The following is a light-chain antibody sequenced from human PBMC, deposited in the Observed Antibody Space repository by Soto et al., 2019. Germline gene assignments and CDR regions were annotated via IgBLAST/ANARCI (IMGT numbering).Light chain of an antibody. V-gene: IGKV1-39*01. CDR1: QSISSY. CDR3: QHGYSTPWR. J-gene: IGKJ1*01. Sequence: DIQMTQSPSSLSASVGDRVTITCRASQSISSYLHWYQQKPGKAPKLLIYAASNLQSGVPSRFSASGSGTDFTLTLNSLQPEDFATYYCQHGYSTPWRFGQGTKVDIK. CDR2: AAS.